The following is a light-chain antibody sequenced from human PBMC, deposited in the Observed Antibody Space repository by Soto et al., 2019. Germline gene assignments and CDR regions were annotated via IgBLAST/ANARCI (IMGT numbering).Light chain of an antibody. CDR1: SSNIGAGYD. J-gene: IGLJ3*02. CDR2: GNS. V-gene: IGLV1-40*01. Sequence: QSVLTQPPSVSGAPGQRVTISCTGSSSNIGAGYDVHWYQQLPGTAPKLLIYGNSNRPSGVPDRFSGSKSGTSASLAITGLLAEDEADYYCPSYDSSLRGWVFGGGPQLT. CDR3: PSYDSSLRGWV.